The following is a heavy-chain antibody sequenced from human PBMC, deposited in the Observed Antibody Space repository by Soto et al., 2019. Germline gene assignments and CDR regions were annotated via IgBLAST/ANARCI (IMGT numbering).Heavy chain of an antibody. V-gene: IGHV4-34*01. CDR1: GGSFSGYY. J-gene: IGHJ6*02. CDR2: INHSGST. Sequence: SETLSLTCAVYGGSFSGYYWSWIRQPPGKGLEWIGEINHSGSTNYNPSLKSRVTISVDTSKNQFSLKLSSVTAADTAVYYCVRGWGREFYYYYGMDVWGQGTTVTVSS. D-gene: IGHD7-27*01. CDR3: VRGWGREFYYYYGMDV.